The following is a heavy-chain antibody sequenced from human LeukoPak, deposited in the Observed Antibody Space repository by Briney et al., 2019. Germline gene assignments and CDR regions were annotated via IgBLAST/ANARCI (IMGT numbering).Heavy chain of an antibody. Sequence: GGSLRLSCAASGFTFSSYGMSWVRQAPGKGLEWVSAISGSGSTIYYADSVKGRFTISRDNAKNSLYLQMNSLRAEDTAVYYCASLYGSGSYYYYYYMDVWGKGTTVTISS. D-gene: IGHD3-10*01. CDR3: ASLYGSGSYYYYYYMDV. J-gene: IGHJ6*03. CDR2: ISGSGSTI. V-gene: IGHV3-48*04. CDR1: GFTFSSYG.